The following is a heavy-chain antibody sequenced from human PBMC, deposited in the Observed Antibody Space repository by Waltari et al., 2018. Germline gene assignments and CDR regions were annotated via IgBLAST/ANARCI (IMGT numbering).Heavy chain of an antibody. D-gene: IGHD6-13*01. J-gene: IGHJ3*02. V-gene: IGHV3-48*01. CDR3: AKDEAAAADWNAFDI. CDR2: ISSSSSTI. CDR1: GFTFSSYS. Sequence: EVQLVESGGGLVQPGGSLRLSCAASGFTFSSYSMNWVRPAPGKGLEWVSSISSSSSTIYYADSGKGRFTISRDNSKNRLYLQMNSLRAEDTAMYYCAKDEAAAADWNAFDIWGQGTMVTVSS.